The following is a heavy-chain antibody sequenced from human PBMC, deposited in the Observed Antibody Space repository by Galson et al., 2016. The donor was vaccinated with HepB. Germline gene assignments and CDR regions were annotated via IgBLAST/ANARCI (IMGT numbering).Heavy chain of an antibody. CDR1: GFTFSSYS. D-gene: IGHD1-7*01. CDR3: ARASGYNWNYLMIFNYFDY. Sequence: SLRLSCAASGFTFSSYSMNWVRQAPGKGLEWVSSISSSSSYICYADSVKGRFTISRDNAKNSLYLQMNSLRAEDTAVCYCARASGYNWNYLMIFNYFDYWGQGTLVTVSS. V-gene: IGHV3-21*01. J-gene: IGHJ4*02. CDR2: ISSSSSYI.